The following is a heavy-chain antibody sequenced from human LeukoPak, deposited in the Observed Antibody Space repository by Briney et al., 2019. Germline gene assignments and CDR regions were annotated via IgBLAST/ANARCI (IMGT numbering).Heavy chain of an antibody. CDR1: GLTFSGYT. Sequence: PGGSLRLSCAASGLTFSGYTMNWIRQAPGKGLQWVSSISTSGRYIYYADSLKGRFTISRDNGKNSLYLQMNSLSAEDTALYYCARRIDGYNTNYFDYWGQRTLVTVSS. J-gene: IGHJ4*02. CDR2: ISTSGRYI. D-gene: IGHD5-24*01. CDR3: ARRIDGYNTNYFDY. V-gene: IGHV3-21*01.